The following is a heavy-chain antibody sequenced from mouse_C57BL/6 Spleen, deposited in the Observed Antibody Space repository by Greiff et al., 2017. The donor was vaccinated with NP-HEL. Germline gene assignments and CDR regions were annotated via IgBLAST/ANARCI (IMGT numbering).Heavy chain of an antibody. J-gene: IGHJ2*01. Sequence: EVQLQQSGPELVKPGASVKMSCKASGYTFTDYNMHWVKPRPGPILSFLFSINPTHGGTSYNHKFKGKATLTVNKSSSTAYMELRSLTSEDSAVYYCARGDDGYYFDYWGQGTTLTVSS. V-gene: IGHV1-22*01. CDR1: GYTFTDYN. CDR3: ARGDDGYYFDY. CDR2: INPTHGGT. D-gene: IGHD2-3*01.